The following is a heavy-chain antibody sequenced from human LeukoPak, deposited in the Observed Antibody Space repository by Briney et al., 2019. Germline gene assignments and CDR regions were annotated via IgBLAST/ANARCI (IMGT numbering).Heavy chain of an antibody. D-gene: IGHD5-12*01. CDR3: ARPATLYSGYDSGY. CDR2: ISSSSSTI. Sequence: PGGSLRLSCAASGFTFSSYEMNWVRQAPGKGREWVSYISSSSSTIYYADSVKGRFTISRDNAKNSLYLQMNSLRAEDTAVYYCARPATLYSGYDSGYWGQGTLVTVSS. V-gene: IGHV3-48*01. J-gene: IGHJ4*02. CDR1: GFTFSSYE.